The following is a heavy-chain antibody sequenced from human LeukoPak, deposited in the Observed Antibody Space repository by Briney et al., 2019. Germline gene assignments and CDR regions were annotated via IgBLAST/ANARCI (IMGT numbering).Heavy chain of an antibody. CDR2: IYSGGGT. J-gene: IGHJ3*02. V-gene: IGHV3-66*02. CDR1: GFTVSSNY. Sequence: GGSLRRSCAASGFTVSSNYMSWVRQAPGKGLEGVSVIYSGGGTDYADSVKGRFTISRDNSKNALYLQMNSLRAEDTAVYYCARAVGVTAIHNAFDIWGQGTMVTVSS. D-gene: IGHD2-21*02. CDR3: ARAVGVTAIHNAFDI.